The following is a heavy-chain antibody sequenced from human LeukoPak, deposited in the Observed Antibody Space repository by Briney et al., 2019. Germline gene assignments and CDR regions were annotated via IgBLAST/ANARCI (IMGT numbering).Heavy chain of an antibody. CDR3: AKDGCSSTSCYRYFDY. CDR2: INHSGST. CDR1: GGSFSGYY. Sequence: SETLSLTCAVYGGSFSGYYWSWIRQPPGKGLEWIGEINHSGSTNYNPSLKSRVTISVDTSKNQFSLKLSSVTAADTAVYYCAKDGCSSTSCYRYFDYWGQGTLVTVSS. V-gene: IGHV4-34*01. D-gene: IGHD2-2*02. J-gene: IGHJ4*02.